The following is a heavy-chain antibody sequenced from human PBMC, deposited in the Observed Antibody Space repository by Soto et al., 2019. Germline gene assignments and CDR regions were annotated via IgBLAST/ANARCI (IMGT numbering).Heavy chain of an antibody. D-gene: IGHD2-15*01. CDR1: GYTFTSYD. V-gene: IGHV1-8*01. Sequence: GASVKVSCKASGYTFTSYDINWVRQATGQGLEWMGWMNPNSGNTGYAQKFQGRVTMTRNTSISTAYMELSSLRSEDTAVYYCARERDPINLLSGRNYYYYGMDVWGQGTTVTVSS. J-gene: IGHJ6*02. CDR2: MNPNSGNT. CDR3: ARERDPINLLSGRNYYYYGMDV.